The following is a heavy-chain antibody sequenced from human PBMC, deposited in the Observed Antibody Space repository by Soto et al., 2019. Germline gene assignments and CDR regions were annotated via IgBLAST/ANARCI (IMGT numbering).Heavy chain of an antibody. D-gene: IGHD6-19*01. CDR3: ARDCGGVGWYHCFDP. CDR1: GFTFGDYT. CDR2: ITWDGINI. Sequence: GGSLRLSCTASGFTFGDYTMHWVRQAPGKGLEWVSLITWDGINIEYADSVRGRFTISRDNSKNSLYLQMDGLRHEDTAFYYCARDCGGVGWYHCFDPWGQGTLVTVSS. V-gene: IGHV3-43*01. J-gene: IGHJ5*02.